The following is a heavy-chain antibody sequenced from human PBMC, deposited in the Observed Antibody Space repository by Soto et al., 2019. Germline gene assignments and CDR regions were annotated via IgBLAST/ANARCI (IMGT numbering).Heavy chain of an antibody. V-gene: IGHV3-30*18. CDR1: GFTFSSYG. J-gene: IGHJ4*02. D-gene: IGHD4-17*01. CDR2: ISYDGSNK. Sequence: QVQLVESGGGVVQPGRSLRLSCAASGFTFSSYGMHWVRQAPGKGLEWVAVISYDGSNKYYADSVKGRFTISRDNSKNTLYLQMNSLRAEDTAVYYCAKAKYGDYELGYWGQGTLVTVSS. CDR3: AKAKYGDYELGY.